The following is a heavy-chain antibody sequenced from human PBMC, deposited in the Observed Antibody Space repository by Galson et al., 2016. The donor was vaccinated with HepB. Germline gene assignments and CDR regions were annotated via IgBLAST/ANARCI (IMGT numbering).Heavy chain of an antibody. D-gene: IGHD6-13*01. J-gene: IGHJ6*02. Sequence: SVKVSCKASGGTFSNYAINWVRQAPGQGLEWMGRILPIFGTTNYAKKVQGRVAITVDKSTSTAYMELSSLRSEDTAVYYCARDRPVVGQQLFLSLDLAEYYYYGIDVWGQGTMVTVSS. CDR3: ARDRPVVGQQLFLSLDLAEYYYYGIDV. CDR1: GGTFSNYA. CDR2: ILPIFGTT. V-gene: IGHV1-69*06.